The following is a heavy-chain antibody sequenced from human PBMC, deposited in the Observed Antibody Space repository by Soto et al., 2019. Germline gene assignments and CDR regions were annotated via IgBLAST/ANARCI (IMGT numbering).Heavy chain of an antibody. J-gene: IGHJ4*02. CDR2: ISAYNGNT. CDR1: GYTFASYA. CDR3: AIDPPPPAY. D-gene: IGHD2-2*01. V-gene: IGHV1-18*01. Sequence: QVQLVQSGAEVKKPGPSVKVSCKASGYTFASYAISWMRPAPGQGLEWMGWISAYNGNTNYAPKLQGRVTMTTDTSTSTAYVELRSLRSDDTAVYYCAIDPPPPAYWGQGIRVTVPS.